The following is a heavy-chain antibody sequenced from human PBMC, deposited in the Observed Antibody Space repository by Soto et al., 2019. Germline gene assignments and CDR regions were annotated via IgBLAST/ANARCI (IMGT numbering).Heavy chain of an antibody. CDR3: AKVRFGVINYFDY. Sequence: QVQLVESGGGVVQPGRSLRLSCAASGLTFSSYGIHWVRQAPGKGLEWVAVISYDENNKYYADSVKGRFTISRDNSKNTVYLQMNSLRAEDTAVNYCAKVRFGVINYFDYWGQGTLVTVSS. CDR2: ISYDENNK. CDR1: GLTFSSYG. V-gene: IGHV3-30*18. J-gene: IGHJ4*02. D-gene: IGHD3-3*01.